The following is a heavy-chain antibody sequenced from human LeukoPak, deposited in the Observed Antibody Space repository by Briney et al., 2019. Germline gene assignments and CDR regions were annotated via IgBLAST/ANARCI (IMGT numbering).Heavy chain of an antibody. CDR2: IVGSGSST. D-gene: IGHD6-13*01. J-gene: IGHJ3*02. CDR1: GFTFSSCA. CDR3: AKDRVRFSSRVDAFDI. V-gene: IGHV3-23*01. Sequence: GGSLRLSCAASGFTFSSCAMSWVRQAPGKGLGWVSAIVGSGSSTYYADSVKGRFTISRDNSKNTLYLQMNSLRAEDTAVYYCAKDRVRFSSRVDAFDIWGRGTMVTVSS.